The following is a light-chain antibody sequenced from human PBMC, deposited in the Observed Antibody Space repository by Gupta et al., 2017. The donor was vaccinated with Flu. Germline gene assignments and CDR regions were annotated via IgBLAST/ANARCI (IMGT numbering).Light chain of an antibody. CDR1: QSVSSHY. CDR2: GAS. J-gene: IGKJ2*01. Sequence: IVFTQSPGTLSLSPGERATLSCRASQSVSSHYLAWYQQKPGQAPRLLIYGASTRATGIPDRFSGSGSGTDFTLTISRLEPEDSAVYYCQQYGSSPRYTFGQGTKMDIK. V-gene: IGKV3-20*01. CDR3: QQYGSSPRYT.